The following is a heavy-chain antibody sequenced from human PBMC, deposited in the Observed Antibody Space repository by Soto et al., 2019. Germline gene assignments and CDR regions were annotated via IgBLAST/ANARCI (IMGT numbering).Heavy chain of an antibody. CDR1: GFTFGSHW. Sequence: GGSLRLSCAASGFTFGSHWMHWVRQAPGKGLVYVSRISSGGTTTNYAESVKGRFTISRDNARNTLYLQMNSLRVEDTAVYYCARFRTSYDTSGFLYWGQGTPVTVYS. D-gene: IGHD3-22*01. CDR3: ARFRTSYDTSGFLY. J-gene: IGHJ4*02. V-gene: IGHV3-74*01. CDR2: ISSGGTTT.